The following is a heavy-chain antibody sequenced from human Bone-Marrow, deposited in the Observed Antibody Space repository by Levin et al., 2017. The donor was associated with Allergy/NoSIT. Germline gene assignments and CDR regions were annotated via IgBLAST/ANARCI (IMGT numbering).Heavy chain of an antibody. V-gene: IGHV4-38-2*01. CDR3: ARGDKSLLYGRGNWFDP. CDR2: IYHSGST. Sequence: PSETLSLTCAVSGYSISSGYYWGWIRQPPGKGLEWIGSIYHSGSTYYNPSLKSRVTISVDTSKNQFSLKLSSVTAADTAVYYCARGDKSLLYGRGNWFDPWGQGTLVTVSS. CDR1: GYSISSGYY. J-gene: IGHJ5*02. D-gene: IGHD1-26*01.